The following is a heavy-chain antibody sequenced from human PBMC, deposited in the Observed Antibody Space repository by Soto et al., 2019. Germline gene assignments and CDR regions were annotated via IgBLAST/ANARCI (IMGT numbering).Heavy chain of an antibody. CDR3: ARGKGNMVRGVSYNY. CDR2: IYSGGST. J-gene: IGHJ4*02. CDR1: GFTVSSNY. Sequence: GGSLRLSCAASGFTVSSNYMSWVRQAPGKGLEWVSVIYSGGSTYYADSVKGRFTISRDNSKNTLYLQMNSLRAEDTAVYYCARGKGNMVRGVSYNYWGQGTLVTVSS. V-gene: IGHV3-66*01. D-gene: IGHD3-10*01.